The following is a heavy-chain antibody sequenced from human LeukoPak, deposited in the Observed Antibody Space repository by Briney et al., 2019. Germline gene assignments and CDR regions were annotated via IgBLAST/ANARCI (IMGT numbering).Heavy chain of an antibody. CDR2: IKEDGSEK. J-gene: IGHJ4*02. CDR3: ARDHLGYSFDY. Sequence: PGGSLRLSCAAYGFTFSSYWMSWVRQTPQKGLEWVANIKEDGSEKYYVDSVKGRFTISRENTKNSLYLQMNSLRADDTAVYYCARDHLGYSFDYWGQGTLVTVSS. CDR1: GFTFSSYW. V-gene: IGHV3-7*04.